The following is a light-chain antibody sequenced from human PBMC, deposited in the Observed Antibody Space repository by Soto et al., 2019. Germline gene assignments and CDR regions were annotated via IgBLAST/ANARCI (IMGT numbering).Light chain of an antibody. CDR1: SGDIGSYNR. J-gene: IGLJ1*01. Sequence: QSALTQPASVSGSPGQSITISCTGTSGDIGSYNRVSWYQQHPGKSPKLIIYEVTDRPSVVSNRFSGSKSGNTASLTISGLQDEDEAEYYCISYTNITTRACVFGTGTKLTVL. CDR2: EVT. V-gene: IGLV2-14*01. CDR3: ISYTNITTRACV.